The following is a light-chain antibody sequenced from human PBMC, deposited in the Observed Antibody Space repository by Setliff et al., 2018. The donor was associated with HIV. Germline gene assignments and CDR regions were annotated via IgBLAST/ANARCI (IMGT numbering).Light chain of an antibody. CDR3: QQYYSTPLT. CDR1: QSVLYSSNNTNY. J-gene: IGKJ4*01. V-gene: IGKV4-1*01. CDR2: WAS. Sequence: DIVMTQSPDSLAVSLGERATINCKSSQSVLYSSNNTNYLAWYQQKPGQPPKLIIYWASTRESGVPDRFSGSGSGTDFTLTISSLQAEDVAVYYCQQYYSTPLTFGGGTQMDIK.